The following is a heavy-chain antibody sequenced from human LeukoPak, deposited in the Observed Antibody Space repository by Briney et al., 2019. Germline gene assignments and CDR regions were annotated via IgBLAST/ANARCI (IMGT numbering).Heavy chain of an antibody. Sequence: GGSLRLSCGVSGFTFSSYSMNWVRQAPGKGLEWVSFISTSSSYIYCADSVKGRFTISRDNARNSLYLQMNSLRPEDTAVYYCASQTTRRLPIAVADYFDYWGQGTLVTVSS. CDR3: ASQTTRRLPIAVADYFDY. CDR2: ISTSSSYI. J-gene: IGHJ4*02. V-gene: IGHV3-21*01. CDR1: GFTFSSYS. D-gene: IGHD6-19*01.